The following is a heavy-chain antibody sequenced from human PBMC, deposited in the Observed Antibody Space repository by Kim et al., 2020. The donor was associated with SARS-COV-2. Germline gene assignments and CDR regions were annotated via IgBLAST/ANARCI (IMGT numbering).Heavy chain of an antibody. V-gene: IGHV3-74*01. Sequence: INYADSVKARFTISRDNAKNTLYLQMHSLRVEDTAVYYCASAGNYRFDSWGQGTLVTVSS. CDR3: ASAGNYRFDS. J-gene: IGHJ5*01. CDR2: I. D-gene: IGHD1-7*01.